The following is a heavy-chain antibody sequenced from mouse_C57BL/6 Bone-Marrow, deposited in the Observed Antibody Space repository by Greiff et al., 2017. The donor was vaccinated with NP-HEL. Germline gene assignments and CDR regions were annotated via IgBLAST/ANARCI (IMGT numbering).Heavy chain of an antibody. V-gene: IGHV14-4*01. D-gene: IGHD2-5*01. J-gene: IGHJ2*01. CDR2: IDPENGDT. Sequence: EVQLVESGAELVRPGASVKLSCTASGFNIKDDYMHWVKQRPEQGLEWIGWIDPENGDTEYASKFQGKATITADTSSNTAYLQLSSLTSEDTAVYYCTTNSNYVFDYWGQGTTLTVSS. CDR1: GFNIKDDY. CDR3: TTNSNYVFDY.